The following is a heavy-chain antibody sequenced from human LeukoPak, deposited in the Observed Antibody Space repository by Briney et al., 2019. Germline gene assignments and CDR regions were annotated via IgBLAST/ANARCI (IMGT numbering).Heavy chain of an antibody. V-gene: IGHV5-10-1*01. J-gene: IGHJ6*02. CDR2: IDPSDSYT. CDR3: ATVTTIYYYFGMDV. D-gene: IGHD4-17*01. CDR1: GYSFTSYW. Sequence: GESLRISCKGSGYSFTSYWITWVRQMPGKGLEWMGRIDPSDSYTNYSPSFQGHVTISADKSISTAYLQWSSLKASDTAMYYCATVTTIYYYFGMDVWGQGTTVTVSS.